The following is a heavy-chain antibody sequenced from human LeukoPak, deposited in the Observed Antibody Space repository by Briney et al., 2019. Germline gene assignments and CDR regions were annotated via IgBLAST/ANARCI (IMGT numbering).Heavy chain of an antibody. D-gene: IGHD1-26*01. J-gene: IGHJ4*02. V-gene: IGHV3-7*03. CDR2: IKQDGSEK. CDR1: GFTFSSYW. CDR3: ASGGIYYGAAFDF. Sequence: GGSLRLSRAASGFTFSSYWMSWVRQAPGKGQEWVANIKQDGSEKYYVDSVKGRFTISRDNAKNSLYLQMNSLRAEDTALYYCASGGIYYGAAFDFWGQGSLVTVSA.